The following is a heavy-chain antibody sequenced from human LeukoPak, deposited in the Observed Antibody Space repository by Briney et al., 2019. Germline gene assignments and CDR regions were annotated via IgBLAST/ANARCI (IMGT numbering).Heavy chain of an antibody. CDR3: AKDLRGATTDY. Sequence: GGSLRLSCAASGFTFSSYAMSWVRQAPGKGLEWVSAISGSGGSTYYADSVEGRLTISRDNSKNTLYLQMNSLRAEDTAVYYCAKDLRGATTDYWGQGTLVTVSS. CDR2: ISGSGGST. V-gene: IGHV3-23*01. CDR1: GFTFSSYA. D-gene: IGHD1-26*01. J-gene: IGHJ4*02.